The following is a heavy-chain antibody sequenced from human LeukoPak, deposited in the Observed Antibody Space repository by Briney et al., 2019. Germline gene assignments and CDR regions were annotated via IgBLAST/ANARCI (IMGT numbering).Heavy chain of an antibody. CDR1: GGTFSGYA. Sequence: GSSVKVSCKASGGTFSGYAISWVRQAPGQGLEWMGGIIPIFGTANYAQKFQGRVTIPADESTSTAYMERSSLRSEATAEYYSAIHYLVRGARAFDIWGQGTMVTVSS. CDR3: AIHYLVRGARAFDI. J-gene: IGHJ3*02. D-gene: IGHD3-10*01. V-gene: IGHV1-69*01. CDR2: IIPIFGTA.